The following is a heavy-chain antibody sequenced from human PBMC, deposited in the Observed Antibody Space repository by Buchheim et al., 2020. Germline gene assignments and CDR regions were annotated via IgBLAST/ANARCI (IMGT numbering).Heavy chain of an antibody. V-gene: IGHV1-8*01. CDR1: GYTFTSYD. D-gene: IGHD3-9*01. J-gene: IGHJ6*04. CDR3: TRGGGQGRYFDWLPPLVYYGMDV. CDR2: MNPNSGNT. Sequence: QVQLVQSGAEVKKPGASVKVSCKASGYTFTSYDINWVRQATGQGLEWMGWMNPNSGNTGYAQKFQGRVTMTRNTSISTAYMKLSSLRSEDTAVYYCTRGGGQGRYFDWLPPLVYYGMDVWGKGTT.